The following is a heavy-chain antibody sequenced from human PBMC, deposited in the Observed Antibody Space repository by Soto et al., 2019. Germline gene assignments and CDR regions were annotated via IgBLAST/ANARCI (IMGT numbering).Heavy chain of an antibody. CDR1: GFTFSSYA. D-gene: IGHD3-22*01. V-gene: IGHV3-23*01. J-gene: IGHJ5*01. CDR3: GKVGGATWLLPLDS. Sequence: EVQLLESGGGFVQPGGSLRLSCAASGFTFSSYAMTWVRQPPGKGLEWVSDISGSGDTTYYADSVKGRFAISRDNSKNTLFLQLNNLRADETTIYYCGKVGGATWLLPLDSWGQGTLVTVSS. CDR2: ISGSGDTT.